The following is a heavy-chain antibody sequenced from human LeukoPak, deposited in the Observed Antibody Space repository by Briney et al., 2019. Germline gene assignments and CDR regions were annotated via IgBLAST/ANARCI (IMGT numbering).Heavy chain of an antibody. D-gene: IGHD6-13*01. CDR2: TYYRSKWYN. J-gene: IGHJ6*02. V-gene: IGHV6-1*01. Sequence: SQTLSLTCAISGDSVSSNSAAWNWIRQSPSRGLEWLGRTYYRSKWYNDYAVSVKSRITINPDTSKNQFSLQLNSVTPEDTAVYYCARAWQQLVLGYYYYGMDVWGQGTTVTVSS. CDR1: GDSVSSNSAA. CDR3: ARAWQQLVLGYYYYGMDV.